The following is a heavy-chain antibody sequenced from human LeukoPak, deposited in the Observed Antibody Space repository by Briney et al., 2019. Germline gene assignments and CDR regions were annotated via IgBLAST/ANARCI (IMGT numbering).Heavy chain of an antibody. Sequence: ASVKVSCKASGYTFTNYDIIWVRQATGQGLEWMGWMNPNSGNTGYAQKFQGRVTMTRDTSITTAYMELSSLRSDDTAVYYCARGGKNGVTTVTPFDYWGQRTLVTVSS. CDR3: ARGGKNGVTTVTPFDY. J-gene: IGHJ4*02. V-gene: IGHV1-8*01. CDR2: MNPNSGNT. CDR1: GYTFTNYD. D-gene: IGHD4-17*01.